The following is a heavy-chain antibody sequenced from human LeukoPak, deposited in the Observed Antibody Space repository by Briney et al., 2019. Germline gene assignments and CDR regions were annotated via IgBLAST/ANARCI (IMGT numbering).Heavy chain of an antibody. V-gene: IGHV4-34*01. CDR3: ARDAVQDYYDSSGYYFFHDY. CDR2: INHSGST. CDR1: GGSFSGYY. D-gene: IGHD3-22*01. J-gene: IGHJ4*02. Sequence: SETLSLTCAVYGGSFSGYYWSWIRQPPGKGLEWIGEINHSGSTNYNPSLKSRVTISVDTSKNQFSLKLSSVTAADTAVYYCARDAVQDYYDSSGYYFFHDYWGQGTLVTVSS.